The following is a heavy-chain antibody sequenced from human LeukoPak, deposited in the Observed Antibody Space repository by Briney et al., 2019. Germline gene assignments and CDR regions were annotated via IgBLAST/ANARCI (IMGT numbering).Heavy chain of an antibody. CDR3: ARARYTNYAMDY. CDR2: INPNSGGT. V-gene: IGHV1-2*02. Sequence: GASVKVSCKTSGYTFTGYYMHWVRQAPGQGLEWMGWINPNSGGTNYAQKFQGRVTMTRDTSISTAYMELSRLRSDDVAVYYCARARYTNYAMDYWGQGTLITVSS. CDR1: GYTFTGYY. J-gene: IGHJ4*02. D-gene: IGHD4-11*01.